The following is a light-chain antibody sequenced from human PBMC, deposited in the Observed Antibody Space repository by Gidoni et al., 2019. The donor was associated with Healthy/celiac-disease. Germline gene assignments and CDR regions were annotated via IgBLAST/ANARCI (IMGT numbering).Light chain of an antibody. CDR1: QGIRSS. Sequence: ALQLTLSPSSLSASVGDSVTITCRESQGIRSSLAWYQQKPGKAPKLLISDASSLESGVPSRFSGSGSGKDFTLTISSLQPEDFATYYCQQFNSYPFTFGPGTKVDIK. J-gene: IGKJ3*01. V-gene: IGKV1-13*02. CDR3: QQFNSYPFT. CDR2: DAS.